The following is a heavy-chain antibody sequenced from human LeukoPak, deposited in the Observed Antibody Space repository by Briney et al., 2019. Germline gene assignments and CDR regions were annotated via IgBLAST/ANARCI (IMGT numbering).Heavy chain of an antibody. V-gene: IGHV4-59*04. Sequence: SETLSLTCTVSGGSISNYYWSWIRQPPGKGLEWIGYIYHSGSTYYNPSLKSRVTISVDRSKNQFSLKLSSVTAADTAVYYCARHKGIWPAGTVDYWGQGTLVTVSS. CDR1: GGSISNYY. CDR3: ARHKGIWPAGTVDY. J-gene: IGHJ4*02. CDR2: IYHSGST. D-gene: IGHD6-13*01.